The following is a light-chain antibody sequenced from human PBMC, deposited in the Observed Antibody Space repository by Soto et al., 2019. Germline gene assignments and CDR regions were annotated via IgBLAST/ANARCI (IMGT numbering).Light chain of an antibody. J-gene: IGKJ2*01. V-gene: IGKV4-1*01. CDR1: RSVLYASDNKNY. CDR3: QQYYALPYT. CDR2: WAS. Sequence: DIVMTQSPDALALSLGERATINCKSSRSVLYASDNKNYLAWYQQKPGQAPKLLFSWASTRESGVPDRFSGSGSGTDFTLSISSLQAEDVALYYCQQYYALPYTVGQGTKLEIE.